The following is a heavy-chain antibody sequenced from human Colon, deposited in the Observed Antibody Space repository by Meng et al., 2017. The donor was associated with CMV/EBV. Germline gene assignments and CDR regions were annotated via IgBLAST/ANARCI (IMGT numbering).Heavy chain of an antibody. CDR3: ARSGGVSPRRTYFDY. CDR1: GGSVSTYY. D-gene: IGHD3-16*01. J-gene: IGHJ4*02. V-gene: IGHV4-59*02. CDR2: VYYSGNT. Sequence: SETLSLTCTVSGGSVSTYYWSWIRQPPGKGQEWIGYVYYSGNTKYNPSLKSRVIVSLDTSKNQFSLKLSSVTAADTAMYYCARSGGVSPRRTYFDYWGQGTLVTVAS.